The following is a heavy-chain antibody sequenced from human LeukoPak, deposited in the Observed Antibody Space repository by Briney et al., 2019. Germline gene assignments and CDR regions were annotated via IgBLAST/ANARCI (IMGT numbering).Heavy chain of an antibody. CDR3: AKGSASYGMDV. J-gene: IGHJ6*02. CDR2: ISYDGSNK. V-gene: IGHV3-30*18. CDR1: GLTFSSYG. D-gene: IGHD1-26*01. Sequence: GESLRLSCAASGLTFSSYGMHWVRQAPGKGLEWVAVISYDGSNKYYADSVKGRFTISRDNSKNTLYLQMNSLRAEDTAVYYCAKGSASYGMDVWGQGTTVTVSS.